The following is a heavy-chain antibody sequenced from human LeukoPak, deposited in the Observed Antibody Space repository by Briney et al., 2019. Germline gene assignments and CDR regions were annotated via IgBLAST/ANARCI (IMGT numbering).Heavy chain of an antibody. V-gene: IGHV3-33*01. Sequence: GGSLRLSCAASGFTFSSYGMHWVRQAPGKGLEWVAVIWYDGSNKYYADSVKGRFTISRDNSKNTLYLQMNSQRAEDTAVYYCARTGGIVGATNFDYWGQGTLVTVSS. CDR1: GFTFSSYG. CDR2: IWYDGSNK. D-gene: IGHD1-26*01. CDR3: ARTGGIVGATNFDY. J-gene: IGHJ4*02.